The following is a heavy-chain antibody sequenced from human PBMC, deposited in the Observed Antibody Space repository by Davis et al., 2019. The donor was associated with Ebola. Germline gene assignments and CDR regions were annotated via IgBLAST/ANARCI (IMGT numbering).Heavy chain of an antibody. V-gene: IGHV1-2*02. CDR1: GYTFRDYF. CDR3: ARVGRWEHQQNYFDY. CDR2: ISPDNGNT. Sequence: ASVKVSCKASGYTFRDYFIHWVRQAPGQGLEWMGWISPDNGNTNYAPKFQGRVAMNRDTSTNTASMEVSRLRSEDTAIYYCARVGRWEHQQNYFDYWGQGTLVTVSS. D-gene: IGHD4-23*01. J-gene: IGHJ4*02.